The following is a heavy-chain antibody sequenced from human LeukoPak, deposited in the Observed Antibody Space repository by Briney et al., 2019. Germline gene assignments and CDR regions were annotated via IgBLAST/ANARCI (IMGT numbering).Heavy chain of an antibody. CDR3: ARDSDNSDAFDI. CDR2: TYYRSKWFN. CDR1: GDSVSSNRAA. V-gene: IGHV6-1*01. D-gene: IGHD2/OR15-2a*01. J-gene: IGHJ3*02. Sequence: SETLSLTCAISGDSVSSNRAAWNWIRQSPSRGLVWLGRTYYRSKWFNHYAVSLKSRITINPDTSKNQFSLQLNSVTPEDTAVYYCARDSDNSDAFDIWGQGTMVTVSS.